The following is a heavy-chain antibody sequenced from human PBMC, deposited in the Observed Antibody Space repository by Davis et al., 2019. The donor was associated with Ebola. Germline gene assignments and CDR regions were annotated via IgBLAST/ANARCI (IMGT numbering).Heavy chain of an antibody. V-gene: IGHV3-48*01. CDR3: AKVGYYYDSSGYYGGGIFDY. CDR2: ISSSSTT. CDR1: GFTLSGYS. Sequence: GESLKISCVASGFTLSGYSMNWVRQAPGKGLEWVSYISSSSTTYYADSVKGRFTISRDNSKNTLYLQMNSLRAEDTAVYYCAKVGYYYDSSGYYGGGIFDYWGQGTLVTVSS. J-gene: IGHJ4*02. D-gene: IGHD3-22*01.